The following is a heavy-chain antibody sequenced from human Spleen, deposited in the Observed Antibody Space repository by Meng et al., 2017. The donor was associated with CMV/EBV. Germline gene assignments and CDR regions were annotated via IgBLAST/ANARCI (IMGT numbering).Heavy chain of an antibody. CDR3: ARGGGKWLRLFDY. J-gene: IGHJ4*02. CDR1: GFTFSSYA. V-gene: IGHV3-21*01. D-gene: IGHD5-12*01. CDR2: ITSSGASV. Sequence: GESLKISCAASGFTFSSYAMHWVRQAPGKGLVWVSSITSSGASVYYADSAKGRFTISRDDARNSLFLQMNSLRVEDTAVYYCARGGGKWLRLFDYWGQGTLVTVSS.